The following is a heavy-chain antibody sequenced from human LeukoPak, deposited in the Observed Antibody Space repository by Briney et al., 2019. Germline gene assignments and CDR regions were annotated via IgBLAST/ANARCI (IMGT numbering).Heavy chain of an antibody. CDR2: INPNSGGT. V-gene: IGHV1-2*02. D-gene: IGHD3-22*01. CDR1: GYTFTGYY. Sequence: ASVTVSCKASGYTFTGYYMHWVRQAPGQGLEWMGWINPNSGGTNYAQKFQGRVTMTRDTSISTAYMELSRLRSDDTAVYYCARDYYDSSGYFRDVFDYWGQGTLVTVSS. J-gene: IGHJ4*02. CDR3: ARDYYDSSGYFRDVFDY.